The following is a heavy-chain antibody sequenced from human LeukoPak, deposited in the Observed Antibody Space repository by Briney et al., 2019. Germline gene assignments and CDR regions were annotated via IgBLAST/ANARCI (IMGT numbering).Heavy chain of an antibody. V-gene: IGHV6-1*01. Sequence: SQTLSLTCAISGDSVSSNSAAWNWIRQSPSRGLEWLVRTYYRSQWFNDYAVSVKSRITINPDTSKNQFSLQLNSVTPEDTAVYYCARGAAGTLGFDYWGQGTLVTVSS. CDR1: GDSVSSNSAA. J-gene: IGHJ4*02. D-gene: IGHD6-13*01. CDR2: TYYRSQWFN. CDR3: ARGAAGTLGFDY.